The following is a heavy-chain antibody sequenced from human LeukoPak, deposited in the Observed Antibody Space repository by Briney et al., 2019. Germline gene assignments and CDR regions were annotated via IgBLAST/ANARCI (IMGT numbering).Heavy chain of an antibody. J-gene: IGHJ1*01. Sequence: GEALKISCKQSGHSFTNYWISWVRPMLGEGLEWMGRIDPSVSYTKHSPSFEGHVTISVDKSISTAFLQWNSLKASDSAMYYCATGASKVPPDFANHWGQGTQVGVSS. CDR3: ATGASKVPPDFANH. CDR1: GHSFTNYW. D-gene: IGHD4/OR15-4a*01. CDR2: IDPSVSYT. V-gene: IGHV5-10-1*01.